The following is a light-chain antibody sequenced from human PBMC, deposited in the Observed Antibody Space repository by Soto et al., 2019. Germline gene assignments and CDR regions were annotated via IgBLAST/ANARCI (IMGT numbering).Light chain of an antibody. CDR2: KAS. CDR3: QQYNSYPFT. CDR1: QSMTSW. J-gene: IGKJ3*01. V-gene: IGKV1-5*03. Sequence: DIQMTQSPSTLSASVGDRVTITCRASQSMTSWLAWYQQKPGKAPKLLIYKASSLESGVPSRFSGSGSGTEFTLTISSLQPDDFATYYCQQYNSYPFTCGPGPKVDIK.